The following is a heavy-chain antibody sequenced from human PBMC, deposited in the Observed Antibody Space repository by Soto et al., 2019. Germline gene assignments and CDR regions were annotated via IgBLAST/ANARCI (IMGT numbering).Heavy chain of an antibody. CDR2: ISGSGGST. V-gene: IGHV3-23*01. J-gene: IGHJ6*03. Sequence: EVQLLESGGGLVQPGGSLRLSCAASGFTFSSYAMSWVRQAPGKGLESVSAISGSGGSTYYADSVKGRFTISRDNSKNTLYLQMNSLRAEDTAVYYCAKVSVTGYYYYYYMDVWGKGTTVTVSS. CDR3: AKVSVTGYYYYYYMDV. D-gene: IGHD4-17*01. CDR1: GFTFSSYA.